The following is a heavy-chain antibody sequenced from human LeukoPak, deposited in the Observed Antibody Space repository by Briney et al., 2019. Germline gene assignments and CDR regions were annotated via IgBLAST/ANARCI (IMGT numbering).Heavy chain of an antibody. CDR3: AKDIRAVAGHASFDY. Sequence: GGSLRLSCAASGFTFDDYAMHWVRQAPGKGLEWVSGISWNSGSIGYADSVKGRFTISRDNAKNSLYLQMNSLRAEDTALYYCAKDIRAVAGHASFDYWGQGTLVTVSS. CDR2: ISWNSGSI. D-gene: IGHD6-19*01. CDR1: GFTFDDYA. J-gene: IGHJ4*02. V-gene: IGHV3-9*01.